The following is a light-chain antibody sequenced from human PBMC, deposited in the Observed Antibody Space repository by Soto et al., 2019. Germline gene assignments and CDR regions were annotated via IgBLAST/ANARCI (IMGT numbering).Light chain of an antibody. CDR1: QGIRND. CDR2: SAS. V-gene: IGKV1-6*01. Sequence: AIRMPQSPSSLSASVGDRVTITCRASQGIRNDLAWYQQKPGKAPKLLFYSASTLQSGVPSRFSGSGSGTDFTLTISSLQPEDLATYYDLQDHNFPWTFGQGTRVEVK. J-gene: IGKJ1*01. CDR3: LQDHNFPWT.